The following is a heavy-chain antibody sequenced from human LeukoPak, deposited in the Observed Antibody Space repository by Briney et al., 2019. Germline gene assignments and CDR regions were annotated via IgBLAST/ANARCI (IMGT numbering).Heavy chain of an antibody. CDR3: ARVGYCSSTSCYTGFYYYYYMDV. Sequence: PGGSLRLSCAGSGFTFSDYYRSWIRQAPGKGLEWVSYSSSSGRSIYYADYVKGRFTISRDNDKNSLYLQMTSLRDEDTAVYYCARVGYCSSTSCYTGFYYYYYMDVWRKGTTVTVSS. CDR2: SSSSGRSI. J-gene: IGHJ6*03. CDR1: GFTFSDYY. V-gene: IGHV3-11*04. D-gene: IGHD2-2*02.